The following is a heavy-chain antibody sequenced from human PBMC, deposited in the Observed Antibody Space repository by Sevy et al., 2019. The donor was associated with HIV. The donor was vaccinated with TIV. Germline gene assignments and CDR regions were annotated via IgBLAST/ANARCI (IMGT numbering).Heavy chain of an antibody. CDR2: IYYSGST. J-gene: IGHJ6*02. D-gene: IGHD3-10*01. V-gene: IGHV4-30-4*01. CDR1: GGSISSGDYY. CDR3: ATMAAYYYGSGATYGMDV. Sequence: SETLSLTCTVSGGSISSGDYYWSWIRQPPGKGLEWIGYIYYSGSTYYNPSLKSRVTISVDTSKNQFPLKLSSVTAADTAVYYCATMAAYYYGSGATYGMDVWGQGTTVTVSS.